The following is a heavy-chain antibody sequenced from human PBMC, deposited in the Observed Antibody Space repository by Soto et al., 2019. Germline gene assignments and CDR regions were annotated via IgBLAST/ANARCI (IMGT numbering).Heavy chain of an antibody. CDR1: GFSLTTSGVG. V-gene: IGHV2-5*02. CDR3: AHRILRTVFGLVTTTAIYFDF. D-gene: IGHD3-3*01. J-gene: IGHJ4*02. CDR2: IYWDDDK. Sequence: QITLNESGPTVVKPAETLTLTCTFSGFSLTTSGVGVGWIRQSPGKAPEWLALIYWDDDKRYSASLKSRLTITKDTSKNQVGLTMASVDPADTATYYCAHRILRTVFGLVTTTAIYFDFWGQGTPVVASS.